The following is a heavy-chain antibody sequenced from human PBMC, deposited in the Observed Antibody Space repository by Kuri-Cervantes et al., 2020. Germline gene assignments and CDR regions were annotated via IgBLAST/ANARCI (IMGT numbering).Heavy chain of an antibody. CDR3: TRPHSSSWYTDAFDI. D-gene: IGHD6-13*01. CDR1: GFTFSSYW. CDR2: IRSKANSYAT. V-gene: IGHV3-73*01. Sequence: GESLKISCAASGFTFSSYWMSWVRQASGKGLEWVGRIRSKANSYATAYAASVKGRFTISRDDSKNTAYLQMNSLKTEDTAVYYCTRPHSSSWYTDAFDIWGQGTMVTVSS. J-gene: IGHJ3*02.